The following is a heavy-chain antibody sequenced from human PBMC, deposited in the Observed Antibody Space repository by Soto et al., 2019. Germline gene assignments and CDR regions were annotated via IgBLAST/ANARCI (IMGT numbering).Heavy chain of an antibody. CDR2: INGDGSFT. CDR3: ARVGGGSGNFDY. CDR1: GFTFSNYW. D-gene: IGHD3-10*01. V-gene: IGHV3-74*01. J-gene: IGHJ4*02. Sequence: PGGSLRLSCGASGFTFSNYWMHWIRQAPGEGLVWVSRINGDGSFTRFADSVKGRFTISRDNAKNTLYLQMNSLRVDDTAVYYCARVGGGSGNFDYWGQGXLVTVYS.